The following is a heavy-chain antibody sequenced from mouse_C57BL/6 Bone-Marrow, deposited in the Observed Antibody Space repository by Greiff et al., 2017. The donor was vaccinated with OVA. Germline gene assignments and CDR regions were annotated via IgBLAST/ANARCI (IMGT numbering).Heavy chain of an antibody. D-gene: IGHD3-3*01. CDR2: ISYDGSN. CDR1: GYSITSGYY. Sequence: ESGPGLVKPSQSLSLTCSVTGYSITSGYYWNWIRQFPGNKLEWMGYISYDGSNNYNPSLKNRISITRDTSKNQFFLKLNSVTTEDTATYYCARRSPGLGYAMDYWGQGTSVTVSS. CDR3: ARRSPGLGYAMDY. J-gene: IGHJ4*01. V-gene: IGHV3-6*01.